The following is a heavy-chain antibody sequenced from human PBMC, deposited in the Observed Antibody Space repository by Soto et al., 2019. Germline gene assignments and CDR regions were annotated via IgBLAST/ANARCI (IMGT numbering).Heavy chain of an antibody. V-gene: IGHV1-69*13. CDR3: ARSPQGGWYQAY. CDR2: IIPIFGTA. J-gene: IGHJ4*02. D-gene: IGHD6-19*01. CDR1: GGTFSSYA. Sequence: SVKVSCTASGGTFSSYAISWVRQAPGQGLEWMGGIIPIFGTANDAQKFQGRVKVTVDESTSTAYMELSSLRSEDTAVYYCARSPQGGWYQAYWGQGTLVTVSS.